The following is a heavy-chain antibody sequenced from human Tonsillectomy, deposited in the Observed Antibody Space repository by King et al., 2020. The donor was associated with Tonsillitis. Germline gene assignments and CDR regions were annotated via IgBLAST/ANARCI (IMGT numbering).Heavy chain of an antibody. Sequence: QLQESGPGLVKPSETLSLTCTVSGYSISSGYYWGWIRQHPGKGLEWSGNIYHSGTTYYNPSLKSRVTISLDTSNNQFSLQLTSVTAADTSVYYCATIAPAGQNWYFDLWGRGTLVTVSS. J-gene: IGHJ2*01. V-gene: IGHV4-38-2*02. CDR2: IYHSGTT. CDR3: ATIAPAGQNWYFDL. CDR1: GYSISSGYY. D-gene: IGHD6-13*01.